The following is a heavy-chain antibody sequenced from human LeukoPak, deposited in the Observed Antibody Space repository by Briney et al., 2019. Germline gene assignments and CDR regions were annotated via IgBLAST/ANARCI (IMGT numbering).Heavy chain of an antibody. D-gene: IGHD3-22*01. CDR1: GFTFSSYS. CDR3: ARDLYDSGAYSSPIEY. J-gene: IGHJ4*02. CDR2: ISSSSSYI. V-gene: IGHV3-21*01. Sequence: PGGYLRLSCAASGFTFSSYSMNWVRRAPGKGLEWVASISSSSSYIHSADSVKGRFTISRDNAKNSLYLQMNSLRAEDTAVYYCARDLYDSGAYSSPIEYWGQGTLVTVSS.